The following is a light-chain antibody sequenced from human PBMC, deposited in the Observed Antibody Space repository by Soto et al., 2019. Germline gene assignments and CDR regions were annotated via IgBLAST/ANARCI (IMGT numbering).Light chain of an antibody. CDR1: QTISSW. CDR3: QHYNSYSEA. V-gene: IGKV1-5*03. J-gene: IGKJ1*01. Sequence: DIQMTQSPSTLSGSVGARVTITCRASQTISSWLAWYQQKPGKAPKLLIYKASTLKSGVPSRFSGSGSGTEFTLTISSLQPDDVATDYCQHYNSYSEACGQGTKV. CDR2: KAS.